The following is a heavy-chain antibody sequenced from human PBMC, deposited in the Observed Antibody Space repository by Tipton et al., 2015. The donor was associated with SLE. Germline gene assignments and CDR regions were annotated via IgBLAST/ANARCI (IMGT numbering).Heavy chain of an antibody. CDR1: GCSFTNYD. CDR3: ARRGRVQGLSRYFDP. V-gene: IGHV1-8*02. D-gene: IGHD3-10*02. Sequence: QSGAEVKKPGASVKVSCRASGCSFTNYDINWVRQASGQGLEWMGWINSNTANTGYAQKFQGRVTMTRDISLATVYMELSSLTYDDTAVYYCARRGRVQGLSRYFDPWGQGTLVTVSS. J-gene: IGHJ5*02. CDR2: INSNTANT.